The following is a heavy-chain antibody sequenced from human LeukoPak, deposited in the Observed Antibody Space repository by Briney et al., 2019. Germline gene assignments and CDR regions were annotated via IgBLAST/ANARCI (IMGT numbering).Heavy chain of an antibody. Sequence: SETLSLTCTVSGGSISSSSYYWGWTRQPPGKGLEWIGSIYYSGSTYYNPSLKSRVTISIDTSKNQLSLKVISVTAADTAVYYCARGVIAAGGNDFDYWGQGTLVTVSS. CDR1: GGSISSSSYY. J-gene: IGHJ4*02. D-gene: IGHD6-13*01. V-gene: IGHV4-39*07. CDR3: ARGVIAAGGNDFDY. CDR2: IYYSGST.